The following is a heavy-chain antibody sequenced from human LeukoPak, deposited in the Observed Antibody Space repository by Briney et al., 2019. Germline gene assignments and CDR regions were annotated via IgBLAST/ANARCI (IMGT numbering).Heavy chain of an antibody. Sequence: SETLSLTCTVSGGSISSSSYYWGWIRQPPGKGLEWIGSIYYSGSTYYNPSLKSRVTISVDTSKNQFSLKLSSVTAADTAVYYRARSSGWSEGDAFDIWGQGTMVTVSS. CDR2: IYYSGST. J-gene: IGHJ3*02. D-gene: IGHD6-19*01. V-gene: IGHV4-39*07. CDR1: GGSISSSSYY. CDR3: ARSSGWSEGDAFDI.